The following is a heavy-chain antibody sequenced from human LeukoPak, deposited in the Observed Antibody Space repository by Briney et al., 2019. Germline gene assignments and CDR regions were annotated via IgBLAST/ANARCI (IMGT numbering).Heavy chain of an antibody. CDR3: ATSYSSSSGPFDS. Sequence: GGSLRLSCAASGFTFSSYSMNWVRQAPGKGLEWVSSISSSSYIYYADSVKGRFTISRDNSRNTLHLQMDSLRADDTAVYYCATSYSSSSGPFDSWGQGTLVTVSS. J-gene: IGHJ4*02. CDR1: GFTFSSYS. CDR2: ISSSSYI. D-gene: IGHD6-6*01. V-gene: IGHV3-21*04.